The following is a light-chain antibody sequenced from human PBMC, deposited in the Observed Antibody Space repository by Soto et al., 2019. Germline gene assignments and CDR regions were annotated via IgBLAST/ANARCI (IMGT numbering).Light chain of an antibody. CDR1: QSVRNSY. CDR2: GAS. V-gene: IGKV3-20*01. Sequence: EIVWTQSQGTLSLSPWERATLSCRASQSVRNSYLAWYQQKQGQAPRLLIYGASSRATGIPDSFSVSGYGTDFTIAIRGLEPEDCALYHCHQYGSSPPTFGGGTQVE. J-gene: IGKJ4*01. CDR3: HQYGSSPPT.